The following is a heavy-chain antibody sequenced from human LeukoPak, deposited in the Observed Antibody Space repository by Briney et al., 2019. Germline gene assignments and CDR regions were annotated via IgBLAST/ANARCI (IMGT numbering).Heavy chain of an antibody. D-gene: IGHD1-26*01. CDR2: IYDRGST. CDR3: AKIEVGRFDP. J-gene: IGHJ5*02. V-gene: IGHV4-59*11. Sequence: RPSETLSLTCTVTGASISSHHWCWIRQTPGTGLEWIVDIYDRGSTTYNPSLKSRVSISVDTSRNQFSLNLRSVTAADTAVYYCAKIEVGRFDPWGQGTLVTVSS. CDR1: GASISSHH.